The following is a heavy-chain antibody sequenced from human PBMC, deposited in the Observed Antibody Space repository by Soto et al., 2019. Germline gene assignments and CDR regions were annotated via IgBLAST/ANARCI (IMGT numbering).Heavy chain of an antibody. Sequence: QVQLVESGGGVVQPGRSLRLSCAASGFTFSSYGMHWVRQAPGKGLEWVAVISYDGSNKYYADSVKGRFTISRDNSKNTLYLQMNSLRAEDTAVYYCARGYYGSVPFDYWGQGTLVTVSS. CDR3: ARGYYGSVPFDY. CDR1: GFTFSSYG. D-gene: IGHD3-10*01. CDR2: ISYDGSNK. V-gene: IGHV3-30*03. J-gene: IGHJ4*02.